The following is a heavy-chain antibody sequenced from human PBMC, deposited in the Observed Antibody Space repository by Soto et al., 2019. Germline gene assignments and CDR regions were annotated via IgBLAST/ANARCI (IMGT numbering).Heavy chain of an antibody. Sequence: PSETLSLTCAVYGGSFSVYYWSWIRQPPGKGLEWIGQINHSGSTIYNPSLKSRVTISVDTSKNQFSLKLTSVTAADTAVYYCARASLYDYVWGTYRYGRYFDYWGQGTLVTVSS. J-gene: IGHJ4*02. D-gene: IGHD3-16*02. V-gene: IGHV4-34*01. CDR3: ARASLYDYVWGTYRYGRYFDY. CDR2: INHSGST. CDR1: GGSFSVYY.